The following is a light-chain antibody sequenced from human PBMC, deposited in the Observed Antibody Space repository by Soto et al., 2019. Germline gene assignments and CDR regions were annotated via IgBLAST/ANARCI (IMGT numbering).Light chain of an antibody. CDR3: SSYTSISTVV. CDR2: EVS. CDR1: SGDVSGYNY. V-gene: IGLV2-14*01. Sequence: QSVLTQPASVSGSPGQSITISCTGTSGDVSGYNYVSWYQQHPGKAPKLMIYEVSHRPSGVSNRFSGSKSGNTASLTISGLQAEDEADYYCSSYTSISTVVFGGGTKVTVL. J-gene: IGLJ2*01.